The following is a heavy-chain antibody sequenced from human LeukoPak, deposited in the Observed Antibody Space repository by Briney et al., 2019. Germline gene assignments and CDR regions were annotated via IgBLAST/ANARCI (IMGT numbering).Heavy chain of an antibody. CDR1: GFTFSTYA. J-gene: IGHJ4*02. D-gene: IGHD5-18*01. CDR3: AKGTAMAFYYFDY. CDR2: ISGSGGST. V-gene: IGHV3-23*01. Sequence: PGGSLRLSCAASGFTFSTYAMSWVRQAPGKGLEWVSAISGSGGSTYYADSVKGRFTTSRDNSKNTLYLQMNSLRAEDTAVYYCAKGTAMAFYYFDYWGQGTLVTVSS.